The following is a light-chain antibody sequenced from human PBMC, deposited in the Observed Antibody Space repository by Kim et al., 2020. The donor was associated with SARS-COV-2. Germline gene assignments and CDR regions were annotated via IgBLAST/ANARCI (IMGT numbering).Light chain of an antibody. CDR1: SGHSSYI. V-gene: IGLV4-60*03. CDR3: ETWDSKTHWV. CDR2: LEGSGSY. Sequence: SVKLTCALSSGHSSYIIAWHQQQPGKAPRYLMKLEGSGSYNKGSGVPDRFSGSSSGADRYLIISNLQSEDEADYYCETWDSKTHWVFGGGTKLTVL. J-gene: IGLJ3*02.